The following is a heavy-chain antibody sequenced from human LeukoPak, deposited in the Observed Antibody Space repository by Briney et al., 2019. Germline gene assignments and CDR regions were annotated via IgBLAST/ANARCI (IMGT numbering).Heavy chain of an antibody. CDR1: WCSVSRNF. CDR3: ASPSSGQSFDI. V-gene: IGHV3-53*01. CDR2: IYTGGNT. Sequence: GGSLRLPQEPAWCSVSRNFMNWVRQAPGKGLEWVSVIYTGGNTYYADSVKGRFTISRDNSKNTLYLQMHSVRAEDTAVYYCASPSSGQSFDIWGQGTMVTVSS. J-gene: IGHJ3*02. D-gene: IGHD6-19*01.